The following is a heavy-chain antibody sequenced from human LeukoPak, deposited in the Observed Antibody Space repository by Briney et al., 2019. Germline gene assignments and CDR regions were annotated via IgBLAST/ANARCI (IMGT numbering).Heavy chain of an antibody. D-gene: IGHD6-13*01. CDR3: PRHWVDSSLPLLY. Sequence: GASLKISCKGSGYSFTSYWIGWVRPTPGKGLEWMGIIYPGDSDTRYSPSFQGQVTISADKSITTAYLQWSSLKASDTAIYYCPRHWVDSSLPLLYWGQGTLVTVSS. V-gene: IGHV5-51*01. CDR1: GYSFTSYW. CDR2: IYPGDSDT. J-gene: IGHJ4*02.